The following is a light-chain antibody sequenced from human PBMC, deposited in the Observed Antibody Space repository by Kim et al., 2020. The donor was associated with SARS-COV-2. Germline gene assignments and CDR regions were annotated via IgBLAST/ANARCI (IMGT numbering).Light chain of an antibody. CDR2: LEGSGSY. V-gene: IGLV4-60*03. J-gene: IGLJ3*02. CDR1: SGHSSYI. Sequence: QPVLTQSSSASASLGSSVKLTCTLSSGHSSYIIAWHQQQPGKAPRYLMKLEGSGSYNKGSGVPDRFSGSSSGADRYLTISNLQSEDEAAGKRVFGGGTQLTVL. CDR3: V.